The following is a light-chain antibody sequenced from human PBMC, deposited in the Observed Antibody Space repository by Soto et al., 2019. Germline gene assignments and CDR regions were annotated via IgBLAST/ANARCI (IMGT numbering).Light chain of an antibody. J-gene: IGKJ4*01. Sequence: DIQMTQSPSTLSASVGDRVTITCRASESINNWVAWYQQKPGKAPKFLIYEASTLESGVPSRFSGSASGTEFTLSISSLQPDDFATYYCQQYDKYPLTFGGGTRVEIK. CDR1: ESINNW. CDR3: QQYDKYPLT. V-gene: IGKV1-5*01. CDR2: EAS.